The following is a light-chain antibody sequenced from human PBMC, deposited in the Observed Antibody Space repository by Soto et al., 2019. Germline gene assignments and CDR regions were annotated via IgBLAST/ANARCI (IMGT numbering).Light chain of an antibody. CDR1: HDITRY. Sequence: DIPMTQSTSSLAASVGDRVAITCQASHDITRYLRWYQQKPGQAPRLLISDASKLESGVPSSFSGGGSGKDFTFTISSLQPEDIATYFCQQYDDLPLTFGRGAKVDIK. CDR3: QQYDDLPLT. J-gene: IGKJ4*01. CDR2: DAS. V-gene: IGKV1-33*01.